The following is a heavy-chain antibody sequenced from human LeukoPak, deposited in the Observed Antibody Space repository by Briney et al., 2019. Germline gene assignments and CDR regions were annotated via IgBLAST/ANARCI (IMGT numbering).Heavy chain of an antibody. CDR3: ARVVAAAGHFYYYYYMDV. J-gene: IGHJ6*03. V-gene: IGHV1-8*03. Sequence: ASVKVSRKASGYTFTSYDINWVRQATGQGLEWMGWMNPNSSNTGYAQKFQGRVTITRNTSISTAYMELSSLRSEDTAVYYCARVVAAAGHFYYYYYMDVWGKGTTVTVSS. CDR1: GYTFTSYD. CDR2: MNPNSSNT. D-gene: IGHD6-13*01.